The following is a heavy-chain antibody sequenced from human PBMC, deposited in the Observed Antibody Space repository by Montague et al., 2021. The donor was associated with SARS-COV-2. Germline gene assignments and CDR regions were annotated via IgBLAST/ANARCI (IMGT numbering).Heavy chain of an antibody. CDR3: AKDTYYFGSGSYTWDN. CDR1: GFTFDEYA. D-gene: IGHD3-10*01. V-gene: IGHV3-9*01. CDR2: ISWNSGSI. J-gene: IGHJ4*02. Sequence: SLRLSCAASGFTFDEYAMHWVRQAPGKGLEWVSGISWNSGSIGYADSVKGRFTISRDNAKSSLYLQMDSLRPEDTALCYCAKDTYYFGSGSYTWDNWGQGTLVTVSS.